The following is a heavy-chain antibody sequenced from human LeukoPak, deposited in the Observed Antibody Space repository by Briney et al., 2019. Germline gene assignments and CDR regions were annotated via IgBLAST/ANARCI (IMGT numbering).Heavy chain of an antibody. CDR2: FDPEDGET. CDR3: ATDRVVVAARTDAFDI. D-gene: IGHD2-15*01. V-gene: IGHV1-24*01. J-gene: IGHJ3*02. Sequence: ASVKVSCKASGGTFSSYAISWVRQAPGKGLEWMGGFDPEDGETIYAQKFQGRVTMTEDTSTDTAYMELSSLRSEDTAVYYCATDRVVVAARTDAFDIWGQGTMVTVSS. CDR1: GGTFSSYA.